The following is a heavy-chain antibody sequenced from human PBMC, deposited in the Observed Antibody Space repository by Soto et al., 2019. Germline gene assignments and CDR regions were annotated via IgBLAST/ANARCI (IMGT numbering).Heavy chain of an antibody. CDR1: GFTFSSYA. D-gene: IGHD6-19*01. CDR3: ARHTSGWHYYDY. CDR2: ISGSSRYT. V-gene: IGHV3-21*05. J-gene: IGHJ4*02. Sequence: GGSLRLSCAASGFTFSSYAMNWVRQAPGKGLEWVSYISGSSRYTNFADSVKGRFTISRDNAKNSLYLQMNSLRVEDTAVYYCARHTSGWHYYDYWGQGTPVTVSS.